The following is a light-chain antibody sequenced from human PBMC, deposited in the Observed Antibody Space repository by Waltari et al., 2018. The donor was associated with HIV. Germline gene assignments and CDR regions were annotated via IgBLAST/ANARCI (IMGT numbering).Light chain of an antibody. Sequence: QSVLTQPPSASRTPGQRVTISCSGSSSNIGRNYVCWYQQLPGTAPKLLIDRNNERPSGVPRGCSCSKAGTSASRAISGLRSEDEADYYCAAWDDSLSGLDVFGTGTKVTVL. CDR1: SSNIGRNY. CDR3: AAWDDSLSGLDV. V-gene: IGLV1-47*01. J-gene: IGLJ1*01. CDR2: RNN.